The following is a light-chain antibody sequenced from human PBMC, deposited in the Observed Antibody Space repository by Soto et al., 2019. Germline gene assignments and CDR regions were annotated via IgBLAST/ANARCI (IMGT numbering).Light chain of an antibody. CDR2: YDD. CDR3: AAWDDSLNGWV. Sequence: QSALTQPPSVSEAPRQRVTISCSGSSSNIGNNAVNWYQQLPGKAPKLLIYYDDLLPSGVSDRFSGSKSGTSASLAISGLQSEDEADYYCAAWDDSLNGWVFGGETQLTVL. J-gene: IGLJ3*02. V-gene: IGLV1-36*01. CDR1: SSNIGNNA.